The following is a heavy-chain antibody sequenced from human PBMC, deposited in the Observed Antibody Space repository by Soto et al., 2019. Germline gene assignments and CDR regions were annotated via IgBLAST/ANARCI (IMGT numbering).Heavy chain of an antibody. CDR3: ASLKLGYSTFDP. CDR1: GGSFSGYY. Sequence: SETLSLTCAVYGGSFSGYYWSWIRQPPGKGLEWIGEINHSGSTNYNPSLKSRVTISVDTSKNQFSLKLSSVTAADTAVYYCASLKLGYSTFDPWGQRTPVTVS. V-gene: IGHV4-34*01. J-gene: IGHJ5*02. D-gene: IGHD5-18*01. CDR2: INHSGST.